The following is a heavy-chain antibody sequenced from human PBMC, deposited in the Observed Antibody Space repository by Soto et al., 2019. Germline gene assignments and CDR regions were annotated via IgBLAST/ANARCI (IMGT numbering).Heavy chain of an antibody. CDR1: RGTISSGTNY. CDR3: VRYDRINMKPYSPEGFHI. J-gene: IGHJ3*02. V-gene: IGHV4-39*01. D-gene: IGHD3-3*02. Sequence: PSESLSLTCTVSRGTISSGTNYWAWIRQPPGKGLEWIANIFYSGNIYYNPSLKSRVTISVDTSKNQFSLRLSSVTAADTGVYYCVRYDRINMKPYSPEGFHIWGQGTMLTVSS. CDR2: IFYSGNI.